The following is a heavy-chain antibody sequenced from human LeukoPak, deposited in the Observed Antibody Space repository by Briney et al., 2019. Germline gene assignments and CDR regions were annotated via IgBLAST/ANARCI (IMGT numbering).Heavy chain of an antibody. Sequence: ASVKVSCTASGYTFTGYYMHWVRQAPGQGLEWMGWINPNSGGTNYAQKFQGRVTMTRDTSISTAYMELSRLRSDDTAVYYCAREKRNERRFFPLLAYWGQGTLVTVSS. J-gene: IGHJ4*02. CDR2: INPNSGGT. CDR3: AREKRNERRFFPLLAY. CDR1: GYTFTGYY. D-gene: IGHD3-3*01. V-gene: IGHV1-2*02.